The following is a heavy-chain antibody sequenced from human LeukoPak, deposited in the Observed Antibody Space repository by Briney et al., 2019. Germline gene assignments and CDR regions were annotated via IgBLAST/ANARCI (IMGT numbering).Heavy chain of an antibody. CDR2: INHSGST. V-gene: IGHV4-34*01. CDR3: ARGLSGREYYYDSSGYYRPLYYFDY. D-gene: IGHD3-22*01. Sequence: SETLSLTCAVYGGSFSGYYWSWIRQPPGKGLEWIGGINHSGSTNYNPSLKSRVTISVDTSKNQFSLKLSSVTAADTAVYYCARGLSGREYYYDSSGYYRPLYYFDYWGQGTLVTVSS. CDR1: GGSFSGYY. J-gene: IGHJ4*02.